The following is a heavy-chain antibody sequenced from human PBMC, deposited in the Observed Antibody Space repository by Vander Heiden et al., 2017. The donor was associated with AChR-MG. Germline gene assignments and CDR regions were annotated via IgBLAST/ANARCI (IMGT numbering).Heavy chain of an antibody. D-gene: IGHD5-12*01. CDR3: AKDLIYNSGWHKGADY. Sequence: QVQLVESGGGVVQPGRSLRLSCAASGFTFRSYGMHWVRQAPGKGLEWVAIISYDGRKEWYIDSVKGRFTISKDNSKNTLYLQMNSLRPEDTAVYYCAKDLIYNSGWHKGADYWCQGALVTVSS. J-gene: IGHJ4*02. CDR2: ISYDGRKE. V-gene: IGHV3-30*18. CDR1: GFTFRSYG.